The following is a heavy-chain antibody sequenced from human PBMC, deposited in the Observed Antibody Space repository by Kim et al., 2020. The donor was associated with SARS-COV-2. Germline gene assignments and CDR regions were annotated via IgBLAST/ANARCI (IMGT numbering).Heavy chain of an antibody. CDR2: IYSGGSST. V-gene: IGHV3-23*03. Sequence: GGSLRLSCAASGFTFSSYAMSWVRQAPGKGLEWVSVIYSGGSSTYYADSVKGRFTISRDNSKNTLYLQMNSLRDEDTAVYYCAKCNAPYYYYYGMEVRGQGTTVTVSS. D-gene: IGHD4-4*01. J-gene: IGHJ6*02. CDR3: AKCNAPYYYYYGMEV. CDR1: GFTFSSYA.